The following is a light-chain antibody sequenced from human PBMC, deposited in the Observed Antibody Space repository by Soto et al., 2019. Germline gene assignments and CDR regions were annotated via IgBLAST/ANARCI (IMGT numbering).Light chain of an antibody. V-gene: IGLV2-23*01. Sequence: QSALTQPASVSGSPGQSITISCTGTSSDVGTYSLVSWYQQRPDKAPQLMIFESIKRPSGVSSRFSGSKSGNTASLTISGLQAEDEADYYCCSYTGTSTRVFGGGTKLTVL. CDR3: CSYTGTSTRV. CDR2: ESI. CDR1: SSDVGTYSL. J-gene: IGLJ3*02.